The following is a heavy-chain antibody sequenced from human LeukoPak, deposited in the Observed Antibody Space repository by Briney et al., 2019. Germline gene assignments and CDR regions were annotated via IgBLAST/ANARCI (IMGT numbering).Heavy chain of an antibody. CDR2: INPSGGST. D-gene: IGHD5-12*01. CDR3: ARGSRQWLRGNYFDY. V-gene: IGHV1-46*01. J-gene: IGHJ4*02. Sequence: ASVKVSCKASGYTFTSYYMHWVRQAPGQGLEWMGIINPSGGSTSYAQKFQGRVTMTRDTSTSTVYMELSSLRSEDTAVYYCARGSRQWLRGNYFDYWGQGTLVTVSS. CDR1: GYTFTSYY.